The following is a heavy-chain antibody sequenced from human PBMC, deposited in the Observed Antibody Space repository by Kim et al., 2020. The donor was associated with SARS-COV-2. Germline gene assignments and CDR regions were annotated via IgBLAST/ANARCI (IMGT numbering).Heavy chain of an antibody. CDR1: GGSISSGGYY. V-gene: IGHV4-31*03. D-gene: IGHD3-22*01. CDR2: IYYSGST. Sequence: SETLSLTCTVSGGSISSGGYYWSWIRQHPGKGLEWIGYIYYSGSTYYNPSLKSRVTISVDTSKNQFSLKLSSVTAADTAVYYCARDYYDSSGYSKGGFDYWGQGTLVTVSS. J-gene: IGHJ4*02. CDR3: ARDYYDSSGYSKGGFDY.